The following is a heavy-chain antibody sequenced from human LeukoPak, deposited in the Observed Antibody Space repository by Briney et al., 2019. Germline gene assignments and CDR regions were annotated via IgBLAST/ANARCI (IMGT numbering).Heavy chain of an antibody. V-gene: IGHV3-30-3*01. CDR1: GFTFSSYA. CDR2: ITYDGSNK. J-gene: IGHJ6*02. D-gene: IGHD3-3*01. CDR3: ASLEWLSTTHYGMDV. Sequence: PGGSLRPSCAASGFTFSSYAMHWVRQAPGKGLEWVAVITYDGSNKYYADSVKGRFTISRDNSKNTLYLQMNSLRAEDTAVYYCASLEWLSTTHYGMDVWGQGTTVTVSS.